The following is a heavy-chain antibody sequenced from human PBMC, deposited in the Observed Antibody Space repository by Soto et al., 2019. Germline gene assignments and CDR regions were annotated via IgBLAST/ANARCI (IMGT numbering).Heavy chain of an antibody. J-gene: IGHJ3*02. CDR3: ARGRGSGYDAFDI. CDR1: GYTFTSHY. D-gene: IGHD5-12*01. Sequence: QVQLVQSGAEVKKPGAAVKISCKASGYTFTSHYMHWVRQAPGQGLEWMGIVNPSGGSTTYAQNFQGRDTMSRDTSTSTLYMELSSLRSADTAVYYCARGRGSGYDAFDIWGQGTMVTVSS. CDR2: VNPSGGST. V-gene: IGHV1-46*01.